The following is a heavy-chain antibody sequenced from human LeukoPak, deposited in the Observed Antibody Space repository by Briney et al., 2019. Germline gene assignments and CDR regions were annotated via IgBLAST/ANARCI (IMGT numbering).Heavy chain of an antibody. CDR3: ASSYGSGSGYYYYYYMDV. CDR1: GGTLSSYA. V-gene: IGHV1-69*05. Sequence: ASVKVSCKASGGTLSSYAISWVRQAPGQGLEWMGGIIPIFGTANYAQKFQGRVTITTDESTSTAYMELSSLRSEDTAVYYCASSYGSGSGYYYYYYMDVWGKGTTVTVSS. CDR2: IIPIFGTA. J-gene: IGHJ6*03. D-gene: IGHD3-10*01.